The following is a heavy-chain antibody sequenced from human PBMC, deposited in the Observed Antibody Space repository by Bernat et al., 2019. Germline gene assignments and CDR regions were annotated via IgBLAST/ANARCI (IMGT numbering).Heavy chain of an antibody. J-gene: IGHJ4*02. D-gene: IGHD5-12*01. CDR2: VLGNGAKP. V-gene: IGHV3-64*01. Sequence: EVELVESGGGLVQPGGSLRLSCAASGFNFHIYAMHWVRQAPGKGLEFLSSVLGNGAKPQYASSVKGRFTISRDNSKNTLYLQMGSLGPDATALHYCAKDKDGGYAFDYWGQGTLVTVSS. CDR1: GFNFHIYA. CDR3: AKDKDGGYAFDY.